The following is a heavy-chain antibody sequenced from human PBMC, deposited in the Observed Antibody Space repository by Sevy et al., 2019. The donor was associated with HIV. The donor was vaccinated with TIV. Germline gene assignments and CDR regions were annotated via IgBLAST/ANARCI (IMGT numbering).Heavy chain of an antibody. V-gene: IGHV3-7*01. J-gene: IGHJ4*02. CDR3: AGTYCGGDCYSSFDY. Sequence: GGSLRLSCAASGFTFSSYWMSWVRQAPGKGLEWVANIKQDGSEKYYVDSVKGRFTISRDNAKNSLYLQMNGLRAEDTAVYYCAGTYCGGDCYSSFDYWGQGTLVTVSS. CDR2: IKQDGSEK. D-gene: IGHD2-21*02. CDR1: GFTFSSYW.